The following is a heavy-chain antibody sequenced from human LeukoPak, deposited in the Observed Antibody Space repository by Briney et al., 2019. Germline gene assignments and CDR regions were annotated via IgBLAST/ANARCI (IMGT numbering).Heavy chain of an antibody. CDR1: GFTFSSYN. Sequence: GGSLRLSCAASGFTFSSYNINWVRQAPGKGLEWVSSITSSNSYMYYADSVKGRFTIPRDNAKNSLYLHMNSLRAEDTAVYYCARGRYEYSSLLGHYYFDYWGQETLVTVSS. V-gene: IGHV3-21*01. J-gene: IGHJ4*02. CDR3: ARGRYEYSSLLGHYYFDY. D-gene: IGHD6-6*01. CDR2: ITSSNSYM.